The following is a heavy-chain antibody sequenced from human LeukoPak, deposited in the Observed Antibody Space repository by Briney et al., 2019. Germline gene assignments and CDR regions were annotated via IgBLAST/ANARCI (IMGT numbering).Heavy chain of an antibody. CDR1: GFTFSSYG. CDR3: AKDRGLTTVVTPGYFQH. J-gene: IGHJ1*01. CDR2: ISYDGSNK. Sequence: PGRSLRLSCAASGFTFSSYGMHWVRQAPGKGLEWVAVISYDGSNKYYADSVKGRFTISRDNSKNTLYLQMNSLRAEDTAVYCCAKDRGLTTVVTPGYFQHWGQGTLVTVSS. V-gene: IGHV3-30*18. D-gene: IGHD4-23*01.